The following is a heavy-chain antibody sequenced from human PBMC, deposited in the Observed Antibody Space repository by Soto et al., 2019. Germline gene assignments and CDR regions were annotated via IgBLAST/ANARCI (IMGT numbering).Heavy chain of an antibody. V-gene: IGHV4-31*03. CDR3: ARGGIAAAAPPDY. D-gene: IGHD6-13*01. J-gene: IGHJ4*02. CDR2: IYYSGST. CDR1: CGSISSGGYY. Sequence: SDTLSLTCTVSCGSISSGGYYWSWIRQQPGKGMEWIGYIYYSGSTYYNPSLKSRVTISVDTSKNQFSLKLSSVTSADSAVYYCARGGIAAAAPPDYWGQGTLVTVS.